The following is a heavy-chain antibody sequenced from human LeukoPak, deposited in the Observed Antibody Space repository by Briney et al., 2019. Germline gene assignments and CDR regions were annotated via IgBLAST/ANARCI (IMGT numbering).Heavy chain of an antibody. CDR1: GGSINSYF. D-gene: IGHD2-21*01. CDR2: IYSSGST. V-gene: IGHV4-4*07. CDR3: ARERILAYCGGDCSSDAFDT. Sequence: SETLSLTCTVSGGSINSYFWSWIRQPAGKGLEWIGRIYSSGSTNYNPSLKSRVTISVDTSKNQFSLKLSSVTAADTAVYYCARERILAYCGGDCSSDAFDTWGQGTMVTVSS. J-gene: IGHJ3*02.